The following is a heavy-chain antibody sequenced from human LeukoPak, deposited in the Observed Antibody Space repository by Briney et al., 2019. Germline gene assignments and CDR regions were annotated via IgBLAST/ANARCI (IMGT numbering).Heavy chain of an antibody. Sequence: GGSLRLFCAASGFTVSSNYMSWVRQAPGKGLEWVSVIYSGGSTYYADSVKGRFTISRDNSKHTLYLQMNSLRPEDTAVYYCAKDVFGFGAHYLDSWGQGILVTVPS. V-gene: IGHV3-66*01. CDR2: IYSGGST. D-gene: IGHD3-3*01. J-gene: IGHJ4*02. CDR3: AKDVFGFGAHYLDS. CDR1: GFTVSSNY.